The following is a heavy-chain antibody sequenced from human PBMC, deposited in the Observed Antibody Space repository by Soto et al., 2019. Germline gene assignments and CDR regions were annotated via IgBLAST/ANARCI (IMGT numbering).Heavy chain of an antibody. CDR3: AKAKVDIVATKAYYYGMDV. CDR1: GFTFDDYT. D-gene: IGHD5-12*01. V-gene: IGHV3-43*01. Sequence: GGSLRLSCAASGFTFDDYTMHWVRQAPGKGLEWVSLISWDGGSTYYADSVKGRFTISRDNSTNSLYLQMNSLRTEDTGVYYCAKAKVDIVATKAYYYGMDVWRQGTTVTSPQ. J-gene: IGHJ6*01. CDR2: ISWDGGST.